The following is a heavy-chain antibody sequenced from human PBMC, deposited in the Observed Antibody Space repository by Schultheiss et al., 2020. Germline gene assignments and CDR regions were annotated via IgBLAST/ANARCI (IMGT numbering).Heavy chain of an antibody. CDR1: GFTFSSYG. CDR3: ARGLIWGSYRLDY. V-gene: IGHV3-33*01. Sequence: VGSLRLSCAASGFTFSSYGMHWVRQAPGKGLEWVAVIWYDGSNKYYADSVKGRFTISRDNAKNSLYLQMNSLRAEDTAVYYCARGLIWGSYRLDYWGQGTLVTVSS. D-gene: IGHD3-16*02. CDR2: IWYDGSNK. J-gene: IGHJ4*02.